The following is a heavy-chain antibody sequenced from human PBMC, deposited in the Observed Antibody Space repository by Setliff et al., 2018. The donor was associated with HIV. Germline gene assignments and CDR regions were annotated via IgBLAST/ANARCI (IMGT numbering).Heavy chain of an antibody. D-gene: IGHD4-4*01. J-gene: IGHJ4*02. CDR3: ATVDGTRYLDY. Sequence: PSETLSLTCAVSGYSIRSGSYWGWIRQSPGKGLEWIGTMFRTGTSYYNPSLTSRVTISQDTSKNQLSLELTSVTAADTAVYYCATVDGTRYLDYWGQGKLVTVSS. CDR2: MFRTGTS. V-gene: IGHV4-38-2*01. CDR1: GYSIRSGSY.